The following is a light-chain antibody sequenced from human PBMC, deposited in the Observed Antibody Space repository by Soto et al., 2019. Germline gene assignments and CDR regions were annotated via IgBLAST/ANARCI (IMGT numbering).Light chain of an antibody. CDR3: QQRSKWRT. J-gene: IGKJ1*01. CDR1: QSVTSN. V-gene: IGKV3-11*01. CDR2: DAS. Sequence: TVLTQSPGTLSLSPGERATLSCRASQSVTSNYLAWYQQKPGQAPRLLIYDASKRATGIPARFSGSGFGTDFTLTISSLEPEDFAVYYCQQRSKWRTFGQGTKVDIK.